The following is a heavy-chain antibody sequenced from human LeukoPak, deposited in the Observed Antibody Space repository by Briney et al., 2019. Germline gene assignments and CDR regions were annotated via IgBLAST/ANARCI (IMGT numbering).Heavy chain of an antibody. Sequence: GGSLRLSCAASGFTFSSYSMNWVRQAPGKGLEWVSYISSSSSTIYYADSVKGRFTISRDNAKNSLYLQMDSLRDEDTAVYYCARDSCGWYDGDTFPESPEIWGQGTLVTVSS. D-gene: IGHD6-19*01. CDR1: GFTFSSYS. CDR2: ISSSSSTI. J-gene: IGHJ4*02. CDR3: ARDSCGWYDGDTFPESPEI. V-gene: IGHV3-48*02.